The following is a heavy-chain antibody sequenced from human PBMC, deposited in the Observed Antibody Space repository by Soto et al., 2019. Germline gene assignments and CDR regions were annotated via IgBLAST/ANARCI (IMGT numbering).Heavy chain of an antibody. D-gene: IGHD1-26*01. Sequence: RASVKVSCKASGGTFSSYAISWVRQAPGQGLEWMGGIIPIFGTANYAQKFQGRVTITADESTSTAYMELSSLRSEDTAVYYCARPPPPPKELGRRDYYYYGMDVWGQGTTVTVSS. J-gene: IGHJ6*02. V-gene: IGHV1-69*13. CDR2: IIPIFGTA. CDR3: ARPPPPPKELGRRDYYYYGMDV. CDR1: GGTFSSYA.